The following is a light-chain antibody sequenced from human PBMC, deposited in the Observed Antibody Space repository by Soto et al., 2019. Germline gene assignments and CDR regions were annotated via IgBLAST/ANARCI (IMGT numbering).Light chain of an antibody. V-gene: IGKV3-15*01. CDR3: QQYNNWPPVT. Sequence: EIVMTQSPATLSVSPGERATLSCRASQSVSTNLAWYQQKPGQAPRLLIYGASTRATGITDRFSGSGSGTEFTLTISSLQSEDFAVYYCQQYNNWPPVTFGQGTKLEIK. CDR1: QSVSTN. CDR2: GAS. J-gene: IGKJ2*01.